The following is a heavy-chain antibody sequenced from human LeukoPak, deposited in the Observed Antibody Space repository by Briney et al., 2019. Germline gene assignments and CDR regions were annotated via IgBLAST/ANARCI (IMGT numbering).Heavy chain of an antibody. Sequence: GGSLRLSCAASGFTFSSYAMHWVRQAPGKGLEWVAVISYDGSNKYYADSVKGRITISRDNSKNTLYLQMNSLRAEDTAVYYCARDVYDSGRGAFDILGQGTMVTVSS. CDR2: ISYDGSNK. CDR1: GFTFSSYA. CDR3: ARDVYDSGRGAFDI. D-gene: IGHD3-10*01. V-gene: IGHV3-30-3*01. J-gene: IGHJ3*02.